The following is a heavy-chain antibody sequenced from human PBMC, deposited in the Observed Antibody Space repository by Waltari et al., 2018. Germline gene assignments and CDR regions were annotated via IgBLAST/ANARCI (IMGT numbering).Heavy chain of an antibody. J-gene: IGHJ4*02. Sequence: EVQLVESGGGWVQPGGSLGLSCAASGFTLSSYEMNGVRQAPGRGLEWVSYIISSGDGTYYADSVKGRFTISRDNAKNSLYLQMNSLRVEDTAVYYCARDTQQQLGLFDYWGQGTLVTVSS. D-gene: IGHD6-13*01. CDR2: IISSGDGT. CDR1: GFTLSSYE. V-gene: IGHV3-48*03. CDR3: ARDTQQQLGLFDY.